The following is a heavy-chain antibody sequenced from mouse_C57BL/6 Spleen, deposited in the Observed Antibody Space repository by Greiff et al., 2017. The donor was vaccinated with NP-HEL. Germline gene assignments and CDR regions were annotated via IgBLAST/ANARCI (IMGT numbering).Heavy chain of an antibody. CDR2: IYPRSGNT. CDR3: ARRHYYGSSYVNYFDY. D-gene: IGHD1-1*01. CDR1: GYTFTSYG. J-gene: IGHJ2*01. V-gene: IGHV1-81*01. Sequence: QVQLQQSGAELARPGASVKLSCKASGYTFTSYGISWVKQRTGQGLEWIGEIYPRSGNTYHNEKFKGKATLTADKSSSTAYMELRSLTSEDSAVYFCARRHYYGSSYVNYFDYWGQGTTLTVSS.